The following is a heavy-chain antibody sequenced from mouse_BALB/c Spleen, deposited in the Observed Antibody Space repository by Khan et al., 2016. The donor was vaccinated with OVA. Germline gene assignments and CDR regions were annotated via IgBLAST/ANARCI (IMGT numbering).Heavy chain of an antibody. V-gene: IGHV2-3*01. D-gene: IGHD2-1*01. Sequence: QVQLKQSGPGLVAPSQSLSITCTVSGFSLTSYGVNWVRQPPGKGLEWLGVIWGDGSTNYHSALISRLSISKDTSKSQVFLKLNSQQTDATATYYRVKQNYCTLYAMDYWGQGTAVTGSS. J-gene: IGHJ4*01. CDR1: GFSLTSYG. CDR3: VKQNYCTLYAMDY. CDR2: IWGDGST.